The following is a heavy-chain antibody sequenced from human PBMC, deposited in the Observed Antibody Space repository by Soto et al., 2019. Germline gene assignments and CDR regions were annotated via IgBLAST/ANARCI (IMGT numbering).Heavy chain of an antibody. Sequence: GGFLRLSCAASGFTVSSNYMSWVRQAPGKGLEWVSVIYSGGSTYYADSVKGRFTISRDNSKNTLYLQMNSLRAEDTAVYYCARDNYYDSSGYQPMGMDVWGQGTTVTVSS. CDR1: GFTVSSNY. V-gene: IGHV3-53*01. CDR3: ARDNYYDSSGYQPMGMDV. J-gene: IGHJ6*02. CDR2: IYSGGST. D-gene: IGHD3-22*01.